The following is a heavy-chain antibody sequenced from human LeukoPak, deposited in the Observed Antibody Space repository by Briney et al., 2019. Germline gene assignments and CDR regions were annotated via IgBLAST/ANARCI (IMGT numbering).Heavy chain of an antibody. J-gene: IGHJ3*02. D-gene: IGHD3-16*01. CDR2: ISAYNGNT. CDR1: VYTFTSYG. CDR3: ARDDFYDYVWGSPPSGAFDI. Sequence: GASVTVSFKASVYTFTSYGISWVRQAPGQGLEWMGWISAYNGNTNYAQKLQGRVTMTTDTSTSTAYMELRSLRSDDTAVYYCARDDFYDYVWGSPPSGAFDIWGQGTMVTVSS. V-gene: IGHV1-18*01.